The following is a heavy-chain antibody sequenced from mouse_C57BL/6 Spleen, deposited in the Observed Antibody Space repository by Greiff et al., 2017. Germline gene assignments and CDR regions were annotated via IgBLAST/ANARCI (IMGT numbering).Heavy chain of an antibody. Sequence: QVQLQQPGTELVKPGASVKLSCKASGYTFTSSWMHWVKQRPGQGLEWIGNINPSNGGTNYNEKFKSKATLTVDKASSTAYMQLSSLTSEDSAVYYCARPPAQAWYFDYWGQGTTLTVSS. D-gene: IGHD3-2*02. CDR2: INPSNGGT. CDR1: GYTFTSSW. J-gene: IGHJ2*01. V-gene: IGHV1-53*01. CDR3: ARPPAQAWYFDY.